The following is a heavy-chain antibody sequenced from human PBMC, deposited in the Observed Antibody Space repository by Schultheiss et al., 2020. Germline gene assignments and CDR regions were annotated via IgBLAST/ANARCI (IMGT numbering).Heavy chain of an antibody. D-gene: IGHD2-15*01. CDR1: GLTFSSYA. V-gene: IGHV3-23*01. J-gene: IGHJ3*02. CDR3: AKDLRFVVVVAAAHDAFDI. CDR2: TSGSGGST. Sequence: GGSLRLSCAASGLTFSSYAMSWVRQAPGKGLEWVSATSGSGGSTYYADSVKGRFTISRDNSKNTLYLQMNSLRAEDTAVYYCAKDLRFVVVVAAAHDAFDIWGQGTMVTVSS.